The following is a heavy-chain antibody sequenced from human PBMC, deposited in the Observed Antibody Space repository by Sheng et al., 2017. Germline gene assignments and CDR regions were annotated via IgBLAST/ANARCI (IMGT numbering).Heavy chain of an antibody. V-gene: IGHV4-34*01. J-gene: IGHJ4*02. D-gene: IGHD1-26*01. CDR1: GGSFSGYY. CDR2: INHSGST. Sequence: QVQLQQWGAGLLKPSETLSLTCAVYGGSFSGYYWSWIRQPPGKGLEWIGEINHSGSTNYNPSLKSRVTISVDTSKNQFSLKLSSVTAADTAVYYCARVKLRWELRGSIDYWGQGTLVTVSS. CDR3: ARVKLRWELRGSIDY.